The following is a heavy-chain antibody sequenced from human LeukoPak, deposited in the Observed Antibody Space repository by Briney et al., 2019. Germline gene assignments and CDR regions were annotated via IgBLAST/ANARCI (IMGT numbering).Heavy chain of an antibody. Sequence: SETLSLTCAVYGGSFSGYYWSWIRQPPGKGLEGIGEINHSGSTNYNPSLKSRVTISVDTSKNQFSLKLSSVTAADTAVYYCARGYSGSSYNWFDPWGQGTLVTVSS. J-gene: IGHJ5*02. CDR3: ARGYSGSSYNWFDP. V-gene: IGHV4-34*01. CDR1: GGSFSGYY. D-gene: IGHD1-26*01. CDR2: INHSGST.